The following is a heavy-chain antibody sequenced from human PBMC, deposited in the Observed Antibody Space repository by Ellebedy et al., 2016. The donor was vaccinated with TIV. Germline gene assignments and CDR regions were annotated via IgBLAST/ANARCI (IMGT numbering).Heavy chain of an antibody. Sequence: SETLSLXXTVSGGSISSYYWSWIRQPPGKGLEWIGYIYYSGSTNYNPSLKSRVTISVDTFKNQFSLKLSSVTAADTAVYYCARGGIAAGNFDYWGQGTLVTVSS. CDR2: IYYSGST. CDR3: ARGGIAAGNFDY. J-gene: IGHJ4*02. CDR1: GGSISSYY. D-gene: IGHD6-13*01. V-gene: IGHV4-59*12.